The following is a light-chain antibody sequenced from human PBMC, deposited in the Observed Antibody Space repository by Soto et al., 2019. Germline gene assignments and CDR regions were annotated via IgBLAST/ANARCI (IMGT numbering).Light chain of an antibody. CDR3: QSYDSSKEV. CDR2: EDN. CDR1: SGSIASNY. V-gene: IGLV6-57*03. Sequence: NFMLTQPHSVSESPGKTVTISCTRSSGSIASNYVQWYQQRPGSAPTTVIYEDNQRPSGVPDRFSGSIDSSSNSASLTISGLKTEDEADYYCQSYDSSKEVFGRGTKLTVL. J-gene: IGLJ3*02.